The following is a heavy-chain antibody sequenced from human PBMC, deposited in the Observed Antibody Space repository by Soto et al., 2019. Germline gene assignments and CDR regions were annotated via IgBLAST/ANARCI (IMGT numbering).Heavy chain of an antibody. Sequence: SETLSLTCTVSGGSVSSCSYYWSWIRQPPGKGLEWIGYIYYSGSTNYNPSLKSRVTISVDTSKNQFSLKLSSVTAADTAVYYCANYPTTVIIDYWGQGTLVTVS. CDR3: ANYPTTVIIDY. V-gene: IGHV4-61*01. CDR2: IYYSGST. J-gene: IGHJ4*02. CDR1: GGSVSSCSYY. D-gene: IGHD4-17*01.